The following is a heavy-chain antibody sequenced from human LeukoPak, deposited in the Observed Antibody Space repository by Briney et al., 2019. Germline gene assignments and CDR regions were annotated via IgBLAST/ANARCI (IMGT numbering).Heavy chain of an antibody. V-gene: IGHV6-1*01. CDR2: TYYRSKWYN. CDR3: ARGLYDSSWSAFDY. CDR1: GDSVSSNGAA. J-gene: IGHJ4*02. Sequence: SQTLSLTCAISGDSVSSNGAAWNWIRQSPSRGLEWLGRTYYRSKWYNDYAVSVKSRITINPDTSKNQFSLQLNSVTPEDTAVYYCARGLYDSSWSAFDYWGQGTLVTVSS. D-gene: IGHD6-13*01.